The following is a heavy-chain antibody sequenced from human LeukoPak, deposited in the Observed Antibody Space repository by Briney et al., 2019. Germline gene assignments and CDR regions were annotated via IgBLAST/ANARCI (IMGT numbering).Heavy chain of an antibody. CDR3: AKSNYYDSSGHSRKFDY. CDR2: ISGSGGST. J-gene: IGHJ4*02. V-gene: IGHV3-23*01. CDR1: GFTFSSYA. D-gene: IGHD3-22*01. Sequence: GGSLRLSCAASGFTFSSYAMSWVRQAPGKGLEWVSAISGSGGSTYYADSVKGRFTISRDNSKNTLYLQMNGLRAEDTAVYYCAKSNYYDSSGHSRKFDYWGQGTLVTVSS.